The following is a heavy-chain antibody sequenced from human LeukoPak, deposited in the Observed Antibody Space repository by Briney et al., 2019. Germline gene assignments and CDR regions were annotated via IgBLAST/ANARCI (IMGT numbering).Heavy chain of an antibody. Sequence: SETLSLTCTVSGDSISSSDYYWGWVRQPPGKEPDWIGSVFYNGNTYYNPSLKSRVTISVDTSKNQFSLKLSSVTAADTAVYYCASSLLGIAAAGTIPLDYWGQGTLVTVSS. CDR1: GDSISSSDYY. CDR3: ASSLLGIAAAGTIPLDY. J-gene: IGHJ4*02. CDR2: VFYNGNT. V-gene: IGHV4-39*07. D-gene: IGHD6-13*01.